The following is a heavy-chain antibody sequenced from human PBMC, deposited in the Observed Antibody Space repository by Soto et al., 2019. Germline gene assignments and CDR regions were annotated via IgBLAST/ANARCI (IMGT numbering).Heavy chain of an antibody. Sequence: ASVKVSCKASGYTFTSYGISWVRQAPGQGLEWMGWISAYNGNTNYAQKLQGRVTMTTDTSTSTAYMELRSLRSDDTAVYYCARPLSYGFYYYYGMDVWGQGTTVTVSS. V-gene: IGHV1-18*01. D-gene: IGHD5-18*01. CDR3: ARPLSYGFYYYYGMDV. CDR2: ISAYNGNT. J-gene: IGHJ6*02. CDR1: GYTFTSYG.